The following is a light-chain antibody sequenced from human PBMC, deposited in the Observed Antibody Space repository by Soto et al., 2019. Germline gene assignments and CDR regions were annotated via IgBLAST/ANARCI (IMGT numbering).Light chain of an antibody. Sequence: QSVLTQPPSASGTPGQRVTISCSGSSSNIGSNYVYWYQQLPGTAPKLLIYSNNQQPSGVPDRFSGSKSGTSASLAISGRRSEDEADYYCAAWDDSLSGGVFGGGTQLTVL. CDR2: SNN. CDR1: SSNIGSNY. J-gene: IGLJ3*02. V-gene: IGLV1-47*02. CDR3: AAWDDSLSGGV.